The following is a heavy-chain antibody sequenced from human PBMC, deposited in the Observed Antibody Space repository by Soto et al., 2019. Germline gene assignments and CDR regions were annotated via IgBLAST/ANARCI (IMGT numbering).Heavy chain of an antibody. Sequence: QVQLVQSGAEVKKPGASVKVSCKASGYTFTSSDINWFRQATGQRLEWMGWMNPNSGSTGYAPKFQGRVTMTRNTSISTAYVELSSLRSEDTAVYYCARGLFGSGSNDYYCYGMDVWGRGTTVTVSS. CDR1: GYTFTSSD. D-gene: IGHD3-10*01. CDR2: MNPNSGST. V-gene: IGHV1-8*01. CDR3: ARGLFGSGSNDYYCYGMDV. J-gene: IGHJ6*02.